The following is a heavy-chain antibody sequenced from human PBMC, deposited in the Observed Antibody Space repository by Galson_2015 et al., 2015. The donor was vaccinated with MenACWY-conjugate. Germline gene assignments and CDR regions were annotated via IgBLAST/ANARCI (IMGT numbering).Heavy chain of an antibody. CDR2: IIPFLGIA. CDR1: GGAFSNYA. D-gene: IGHD3-16*01. V-gene: IGHV1-69*04. Sequence: SVKVSCKASGGAFSNYAISWVRQAPGQGLQWMGRIIPFLGIANYAETFQGRVTITAEKSTCTVYMVVTGLTSDDTAMYYCARQKKQGESDYFWGSFESWGQGTLVTVSS. J-gene: IGHJ4*02. CDR3: ARQKKQGESDYFWGSFES.